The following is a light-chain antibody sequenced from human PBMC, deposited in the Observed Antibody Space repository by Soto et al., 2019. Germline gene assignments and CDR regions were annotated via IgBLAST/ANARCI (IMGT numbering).Light chain of an antibody. V-gene: IGLV2-14*01. Sequence: QSALTQPASVSGSPGQSITISCTGTSSDVGGYNYVSWYQQHPGKAPKLMIYDVSNRPSGVSNRFSGSKSGNTASLTISGLQADDEAAYYCSSYTSSRNYVFGTGTKLTVL. CDR1: SSDVGGYNY. CDR3: SSYTSSRNYV. CDR2: DVS. J-gene: IGLJ1*01.